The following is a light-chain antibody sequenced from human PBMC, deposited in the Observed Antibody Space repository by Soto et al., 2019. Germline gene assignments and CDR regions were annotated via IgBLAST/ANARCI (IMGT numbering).Light chain of an antibody. V-gene: IGLV2-8*01. CDR2: EVN. CDR3: TSYAGGNNV. J-gene: IGLJ1*01. CDR1: SSDVGGYNY. Sequence: SALTQPPSASGSPGQSVSISCTGTSSDVGGYNYVSWYQQHPGKVPKLIIYEVNKRPSGVPDRFSGSKSGNTASLTVTGLQAEDEADYYCTSYAGGNNVFGTGTKHRP.